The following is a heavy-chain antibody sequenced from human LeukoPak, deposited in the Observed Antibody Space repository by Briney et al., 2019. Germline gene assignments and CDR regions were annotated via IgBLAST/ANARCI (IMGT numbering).Heavy chain of an antibody. CDR2: IKQDGSEK. V-gene: IGHV3-7*01. CDR3: ARGLVTMLRGVMGY. D-gene: IGHD3-10*01. J-gene: IGHJ4*02. Sequence: QPGGSLRLSCAASGFTFSTYWMTWVRQAPGKGLEWVANIKQDGSEKTYVDSVGGRFTISRDNAKTSLYLQMNSPRVDDTAIYYCARGLVTMLRGVMGYWGQGTLVTVSS. CDR1: GFTFSTYW.